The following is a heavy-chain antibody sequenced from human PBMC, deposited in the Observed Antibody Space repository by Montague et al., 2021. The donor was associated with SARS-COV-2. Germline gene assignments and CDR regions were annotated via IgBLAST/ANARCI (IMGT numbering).Heavy chain of an antibody. D-gene: IGHD3-9*01. J-gene: IGHJ4*02. CDR1: GFSLNTREVG. Sequence: PALVKPTQTLTLTCTFSGFSLNTREVGVGWIRQPPGKALEWLALIYWDNEIQYSPSLRGRVTITKDTSGSQVVLTMTNMDAVDTATYYCAHEFYGILTGFNSFDSWGQGILVTVSS. CDR3: AHEFYGILTGFNSFDS. V-gene: IGHV2-5*02. CDR2: IYWDNEI.